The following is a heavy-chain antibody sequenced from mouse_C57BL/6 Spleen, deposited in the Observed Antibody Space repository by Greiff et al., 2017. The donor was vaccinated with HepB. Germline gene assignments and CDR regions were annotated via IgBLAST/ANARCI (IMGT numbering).Heavy chain of an antibody. J-gene: IGHJ1*03. D-gene: IGHD1-1*01. CDR2: IGPGSGST. V-gene: IGHV1-77*01. Sequence: VQLQQSGAELVKPGASVKISCKASGYTFTDYYINWVKQRPGQGLEWIGKIGPGSGSTYYNEKFKGMATLTADKSSSTAYMQLSSLTSEDSAVYFCARATVVANRYFDVWGTGTTVTVSS. CDR3: ARATVVANRYFDV. CDR1: GYTFTDYY.